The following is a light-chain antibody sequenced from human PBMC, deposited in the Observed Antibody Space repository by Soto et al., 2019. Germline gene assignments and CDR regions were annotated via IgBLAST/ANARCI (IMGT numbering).Light chain of an antibody. CDR2: GAS. Sequence: EIVLTQSPGTLSLSPGERATLSCRASQSVTNNYLAWYQQKPGQAPRLLIYGASSRATGIPDRFSGSGSGTDFTLSISRLEPEDVAVYYCQQYGRSPWTFGQGTKVEIK. V-gene: IGKV3-20*01. J-gene: IGKJ1*01. CDR1: QSVTNNY. CDR3: QQYGRSPWT.